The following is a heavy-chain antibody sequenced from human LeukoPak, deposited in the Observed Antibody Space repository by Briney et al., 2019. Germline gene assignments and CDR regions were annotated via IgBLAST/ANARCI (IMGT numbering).Heavy chain of an antibody. CDR2: ISSSSSYK. D-gene: IGHD3-22*01. Sequence: GGSLRLSCAASGFTFSSYSMNWVRQAPGKGLEWVSSISSSSSYKYYADSVKGRFTISRDNAKNSLYLQMNSLRAEDTAVYYCAREPCYYDSSGYYYAMPSDSWGQGTLVTVSS. J-gene: IGHJ4*02. CDR1: GFTFSSYS. V-gene: IGHV3-21*01. CDR3: AREPCYYDSSGYYYAMPSDS.